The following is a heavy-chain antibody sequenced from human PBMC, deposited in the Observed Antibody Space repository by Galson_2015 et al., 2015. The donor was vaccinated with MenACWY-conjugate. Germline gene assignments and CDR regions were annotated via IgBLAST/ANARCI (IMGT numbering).Heavy chain of an antibody. CDR2: ISGIGTPI. V-gene: IGHV3-48*02. J-gene: IGHJ3*02. CDR3: ARDRACAFEI. Sequence: SLRLSCAASGFTFSDHSFNWVRQAPGKGLEWLSYISGIGTPIHYADSVEGRFTISRDNAKNSLYLQMNSLRDEDTGVYYCARDRACAFEIWGRGTMVAVSS. CDR1: GFTFSDHS.